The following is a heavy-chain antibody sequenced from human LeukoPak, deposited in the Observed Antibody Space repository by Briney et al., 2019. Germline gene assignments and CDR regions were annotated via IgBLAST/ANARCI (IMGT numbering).Heavy chain of an antibody. J-gene: IGHJ4*02. CDR2: IYYSGST. D-gene: IGHD6-13*01. V-gene: IGHV4-39*07. CDR3: ARVRQRLVYFDY. Sequence: PSETLSLTCTVSGGSISSYYWGWIRQPPGKGLEWIGSIYYSGSTYYNPSLKSRVTISVDTSKNQFSLKLSSVTAADTAVYYCARVRQRLVYFDYWGQGTLVTVSS. CDR1: GGSISSYY.